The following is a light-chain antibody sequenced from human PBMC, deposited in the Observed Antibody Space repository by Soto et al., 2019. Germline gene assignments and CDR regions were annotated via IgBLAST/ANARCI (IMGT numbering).Light chain of an antibody. CDR3: QAWDSTTAV. Sequence: SYELTQPPSVSVSPGQTASITCSGDKLGDKYACWHQQKPGQSPVLVIYQDNKRPSGIPERFSGSNSGNTATLTISGTQAMDEADYYCQAWDSTTAVFGTGTKLTVL. V-gene: IGLV3-1*01. CDR2: QDN. J-gene: IGLJ1*01. CDR1: KLGDKY.